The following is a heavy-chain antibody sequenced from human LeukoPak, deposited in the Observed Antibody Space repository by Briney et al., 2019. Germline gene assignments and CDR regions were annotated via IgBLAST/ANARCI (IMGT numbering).Heavy chain of an antibody. CDR2: IGASGGSA. CDR1: GFTFNNFA. Sequence: GRSLRLSCVASGFTFNNFAMSWVRQAPGKGLEWVSSIGASGGSAFYADSVKGRFTISRDNAKNTVSLQMNSLKAEDTAVYYCGTVFDHWGPGILVTVSS. J-gene: IGHJ4*02. D-gene: IGHD1-14*01. CDR3: GTVFDH. V-gene: IGHV3-23*01.